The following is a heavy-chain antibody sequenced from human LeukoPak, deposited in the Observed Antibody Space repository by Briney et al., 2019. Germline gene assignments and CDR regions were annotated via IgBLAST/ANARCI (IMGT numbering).Heavy chain of an antibody. Sequence: PSETLSLTCTVSGGSISSSSYYWGWIRQPPGKGLEWIGSIYYSGSTYYNPSLKSRVTMSVDTSKNQFSLKLSSVTAADTAVYYCARHVSVTMVRGVIIDYWGQGALVTVSS. D-gene: IGHD3-10*01. CDR2: IYYSGST. V-gene: IGHV4-39*01. J-gene: IGHJ4*02. CDR1: GGSISSSSYY. CDR3: ARHVSVTMVRGVIIDY.